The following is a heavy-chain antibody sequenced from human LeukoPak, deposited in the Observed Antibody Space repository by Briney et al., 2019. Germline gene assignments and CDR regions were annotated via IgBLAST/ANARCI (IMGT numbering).Heavy chain of an antibody. V-gene: IGHV3-30*18. CDR1: GITFSTYG. D-gene: IGHD6-13*01. Sequence: GGSLRLSCAASGITFSTYGMYWVRQAPGKGLERVAVISHDGNNKYYADSVKGRFTISRDNSKHTLYLQMNSLRAEDTAVYYCANAGRDSSSTISCGMDVWGQGTTVTVSS. CDR2: ISHDGNNK. CDR3: ANAGRDSSSTISCGMDV. J-gene: IGHJ6*02.